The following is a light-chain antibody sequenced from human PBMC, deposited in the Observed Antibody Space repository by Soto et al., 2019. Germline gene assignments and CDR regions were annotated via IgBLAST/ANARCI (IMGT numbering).Light chain of an antibody. CDR1: SSNIGTGYD. J-gene: IGLJ1*01. CDR2: GNI. CDR3: PSYDSSLCGYV. V-gene: IGLV1-40*01. Sequence: SALTQPPSPSAAPRPRVTISRTGNSSNIGTGYDVHWFQQLPGTAPKLLIYGNINRPSGDPDRFSGSKSGTSASLAITGLQSEDEADYYGPSYDSSLCGYVFGTGTKVTVL.